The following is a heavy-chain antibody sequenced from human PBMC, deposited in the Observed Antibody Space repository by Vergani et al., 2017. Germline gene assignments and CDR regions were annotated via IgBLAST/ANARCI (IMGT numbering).Heavy chain of an antibody. V-gene: IGHV1-18*01. J-gene: IGHJ4*02. CDR2: ISAYNGNT. CDR3: ARDLRVRGDQMKRKGIAAAGPDY. Sequence: QVQLVQSGAEVKKPGSSVKVSCKASGGTFSSYAISWVRQAPGQGLEWMGWISAYNGNTNYAQKLQGRVTMTTDTSTSTAYMELRSLRSDDTAVYYCARDLRVRGDQMKRKGIAAAGPDYWGQGTLVTVSS. CDR1: GGTFSSYA. D-gene: IGHD6-13*01.